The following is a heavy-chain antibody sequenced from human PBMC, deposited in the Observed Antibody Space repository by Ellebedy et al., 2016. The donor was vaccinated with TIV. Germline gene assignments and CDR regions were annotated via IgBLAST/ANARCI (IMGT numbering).Heavy chain of an antibody. V-gene: IGHV4-4*07. CDR2: IYTSGST. CDR3: ASPLIAVAGSHAFDI. CDR1: GGSISSYY. Sequence: MPSETLSLTCTVSGGSISSYYWSWIRQPAGKGLEWIGRIYTSGSTNYNPSLKSRVTMSVDTSKNQFSLKLSSVTAADTAVYYCASPLIAVAGSHAFDIWGQGTMVTVSS. D-gene: IGHD6-19*01. J-gene: IGHJ3*02.